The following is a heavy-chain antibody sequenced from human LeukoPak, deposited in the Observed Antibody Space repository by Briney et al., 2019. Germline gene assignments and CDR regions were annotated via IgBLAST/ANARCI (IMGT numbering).Heavy chain of an antibody. V-gene: IGHV4-39*01. D-gene: IGHD3-22*01. CDR1: GGSISSSSYY. CDR2: IYYSGST. J-gene: IGHJ5*02. CDR3: ARRSYYDSSGYYYSSPKNWFDP. Sequence: SETLSLTCTVSGGSISSSSYYWGWIRQPPGKGLEWIGSIYYSGSTYYNPSLKSRVTISVDTSKNQFSLKLSSVTAADTAVYYCARRSYYDSSGYYYSSPKNWFDPWGQGTLVTVSS.